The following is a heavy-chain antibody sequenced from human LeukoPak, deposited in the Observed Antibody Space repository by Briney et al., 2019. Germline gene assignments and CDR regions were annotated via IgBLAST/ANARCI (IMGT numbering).Heavy chain of an antibody. J-gene: IGHJ4*02. CDR1: GYSISSGYY. CDR3: AREGSSGSYWTFDY. V-gene: IGHV4-38-2*02. D-gene: IGHD1-26*01. CDR2: IYHSGST. Sequence: PSETLSLTCAVSGYSISSGYYWGWIRQPPGKGLEWIGSIYHSGSTYYNPSLKSRVTISVDTSKNQFSQKLSSVTAADTAVYYCAREGSSGSYWTFDYWGQGTLVTVSS.